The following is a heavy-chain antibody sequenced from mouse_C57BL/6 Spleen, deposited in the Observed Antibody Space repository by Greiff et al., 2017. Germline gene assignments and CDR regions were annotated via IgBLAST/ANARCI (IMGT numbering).Heavy chain of an antibody. CDR3: ARETMVTARYFDV. CDR2: IYPGDGDT. V-gene: IGHV1-82*01. J-gene: IGHJ1*03. Sequence: VPLQHSGPELLQPGASVKISCKASGYAFSSSWMNWVTQRPGKGLEWIGRIYPGDGDTNYNGKFTGKATLTADTSSSTADMQLSSLTSEDSAVYFLARETMVTARYFDVWGTGTTVTVAS. D-gene: IGHD2-2*01. CDR1: GYAFSSSW.